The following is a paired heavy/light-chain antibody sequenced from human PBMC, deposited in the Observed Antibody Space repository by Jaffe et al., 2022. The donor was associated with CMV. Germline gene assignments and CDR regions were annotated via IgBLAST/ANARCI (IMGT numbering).Heavy chain of an antibody. CDR3: AKGTDPYESSAYFALDS. J-gene: IGHJ4*02. CDR1: GFTFSSYA. Sequence: EVQLVDSGGGLVQPGGSLRLSCQASGFTFSSYAMSWVRQAPGQGLEWVSAISGHGASTYYADSGRGRFTVSRDNSKNTFYLQMDSLRVDDTAVYYCAKGTDPYESSAYFALDSWGQGTLVAVSS. V-gene: IGHV3-23*04. CDR2: ISGHGAST. D-gene: IGHD3-22*01.
Light chain of an antibody. CDR2: WAS. V-gene: IGKV4-1*01. Sequence: DIVMTQSPDSLAMSLGERATISCKSSQTISYSFNNKNYLAWYQQKVGQPPKLLIYWASTRQSGVPDRFSGSGSGTDFTLTISSLQAEDVAVYYCQQYYATPQTFGQGTKLEIK. CDR3: QQYYATPQT. CDR1: QTISYSFNNKNY. J-gene: IGKJ2*01.